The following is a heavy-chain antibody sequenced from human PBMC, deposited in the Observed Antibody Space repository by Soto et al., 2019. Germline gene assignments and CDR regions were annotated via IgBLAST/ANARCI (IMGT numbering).Heavy chain of an antibody. CDR3: AKAFSSTLHCYYERDV. Sequence: PAGSESHSCAASGFPYGGYAISWIRPAPGKGLEWVSASRGSGGSTYYADSVKGRFTISRDNSRNTLYLQMNSRRAEDTAVYYCAKAFSSTLHCYYERDVWGQGTTGTVS. CDR2: SRGSGGST. J-gene: IGHJ6*02. V-gene: IGHV3-23*01. D-gene: IGHD6-6*01. CDR1: GFPYGGYA.